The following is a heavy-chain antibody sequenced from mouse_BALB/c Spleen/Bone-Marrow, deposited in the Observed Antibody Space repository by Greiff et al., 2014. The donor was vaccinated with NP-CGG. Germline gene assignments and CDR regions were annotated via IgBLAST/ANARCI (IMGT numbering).Heavy chain of an antibody. Sequence: VQLQQSGTELVRPGTSVKISCKASGYAFTNYWLGWVKQRPGHGLEWIGDIYPGSGNTYYNEKFKGKATLTADKSSSTAYMRLSGLTSEDSAVYFCTRRRSLDYWGQGTTLTVSS. CDR3: TRRRSLDY. CDR1: GYAFTNYW. J-gene: IGHJ2*01. CDR2: IYPGSGNT. V-gene: IGHV1-63*01.